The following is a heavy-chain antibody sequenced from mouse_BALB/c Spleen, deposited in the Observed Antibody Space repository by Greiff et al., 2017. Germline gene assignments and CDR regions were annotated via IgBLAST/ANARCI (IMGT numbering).Heavy chain of an antibody. CDR3: ARDRVFAY. CDR2: INSNGGST. V-gene: IGHV5-6-3*01. Sequence: DVMLVESGGGLVQPGGSLKLSCAASGFTFSSYGMSWVRQTPDKRLELVATINSNGGSTYYPDSVKGRFTISRDNAKNTLYLQMSSLKSEDTAMYYCARDRVFAYWGQGTLVTVSA. CDR1: GFTFSSYG. J-gene: IGHJ3*01. D-gene: IGHD3-3*01.